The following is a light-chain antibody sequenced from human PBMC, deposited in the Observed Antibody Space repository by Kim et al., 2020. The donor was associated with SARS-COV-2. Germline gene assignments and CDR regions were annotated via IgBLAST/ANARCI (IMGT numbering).Light chain of an antibody. Sequence: AIGDRVTITGRASQNIGTWLAWFQQKPGRAPTLLIYKASGLDSGVPSRFSGSGSGTEFTLTISGLQSDDFATYYCQQYASNSPWTFGQGTKVDIK. CDR1: QNIGTW. V-gene: IGKV1-5*03. J-gene: IGKJ1*01. CDR2: KAS. CDR3: QQYASNSPWT.